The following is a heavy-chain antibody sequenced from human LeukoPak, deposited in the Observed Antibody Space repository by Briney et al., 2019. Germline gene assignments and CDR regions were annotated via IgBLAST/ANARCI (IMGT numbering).Heavy chain of an antibody. V-gene: IGHV3-23*01. Sequence: PGGSLRLSCAASGFTFSSYAMSWVRQAPGKGLEWVSAISGSGGSTYYADAVKGRFTISRDNSKNTLYLRMNSLRAEDTAVYYCAKDIGDYDFWSGYPGHGYFDYWGQGTLVTVSS. CDR1: GFTFSSYA. CDR3: AKDIGDYDFWSGYPGHGYFDY. D-gene: IGHD3-3*01. CDR2: ISGSGGST. J-gene: IGHJ4*02.